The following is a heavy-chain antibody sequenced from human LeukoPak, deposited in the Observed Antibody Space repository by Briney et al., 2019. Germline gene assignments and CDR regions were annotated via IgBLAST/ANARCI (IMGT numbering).Heavy chain of an antibody. D-gene: IGHD1-26*01. J-gene: IGHJ3*01. Sequence: GGSLRLSCAASGFSFGTAYMAWVRQVPGKGLEWVGRIRSKSDGGTTFYAAPVKGRFTISRDDSKKTVCLQMNRLKTEDTAVYYCTSGEMSAFDFWGQGTMVTVSS. CDR1: GFSFGTAY. CDR2: IRSKSDGGTT. V-gene: IGHV3-15*01. CDR3: TSGEMSAFDF.